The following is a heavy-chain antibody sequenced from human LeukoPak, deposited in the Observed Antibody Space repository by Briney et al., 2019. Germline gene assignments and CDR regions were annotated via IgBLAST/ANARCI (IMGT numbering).Heavy chain of an antibody. V-gene: IGHV3-9*01. CDR3: AKVAGYDILTGYYLESAFDI. Sequence: GGSLRLSCAASGFRFSSYGMSWVRQAPGKGLEWVSGISWNSGSIGYADSVKGRFTISRDNAKNSLYLQMNSLRAEDTALYYCAKVAGYDILTGYYLESAFDIWGQGTMVTVSS. CDR2: ISWNSGSI. D-gene: IGHD3-9*01. J-gene: IGHJ3*02. CDR1: GFRFSSYG.